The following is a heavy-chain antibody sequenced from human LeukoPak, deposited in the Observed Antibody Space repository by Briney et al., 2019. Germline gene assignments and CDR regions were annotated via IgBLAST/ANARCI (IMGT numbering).Heavy chain of an antibody. CDR2: IKSDGSRT. Sequence: GGSLRLSCAASGFTFSSYWMHWVRQAPGKGLVWVSRIKSDGSRTSYADSVKGRFTISRDNAKNTLYLQMNSLRAEDTAVYYCAREVSGYVLRGTYNWFDPWGQGTLVTVSS. CDR1: GFTFSSYW. J-gene: IGHJ5*02. D-gene: IGHD5-12*01. CDR3: AREVSGYVLRGTYNWFDP. V-gene: IGHV3-74*01.